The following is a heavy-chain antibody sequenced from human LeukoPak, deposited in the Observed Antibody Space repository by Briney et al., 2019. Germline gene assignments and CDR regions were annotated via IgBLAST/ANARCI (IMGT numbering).Heavy chain of an antibody. J-gene: IGHJ3*02. Sequence: GRCLRLSCAASGVTCSSFAMSWVRQAKGKGLEWVSAISGSGGSTYYADSVKGRFTISRDNSKNTLYLQMNSLRAEDTAVYYCAKDWDIVATITGDAFDIWGQGTMVTVSS. CDR3: AKDWDIVATITGDAFDI. CDR2: ISGSGGST. CDR1: GVTCSSFA. V-gene: IGHV3-23*01. D-gene: IGHD5-12*01.